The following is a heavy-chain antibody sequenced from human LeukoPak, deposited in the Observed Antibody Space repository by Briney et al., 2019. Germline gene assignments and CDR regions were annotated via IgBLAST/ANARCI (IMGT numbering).Heavy chain of an antibody. Sequence: PGGSLRLSCAASGFTFSNYEMNWVRQAPGKGLEWVSYISGSGKNIYYADSVKGRFTISRDNAKNSLYLQMNSLRAEDTAVYYCARGSITMVRGVMVYWGQGTLVTVSS. CDR1: GFTFSNYE. D-gene: IGHD3-10*01. J-gene: IGHJ4*02. CDR2: ISGSGKNI. V-gene: IGHV3-48*03. CDR3: ARGSITMVRGVMVY.